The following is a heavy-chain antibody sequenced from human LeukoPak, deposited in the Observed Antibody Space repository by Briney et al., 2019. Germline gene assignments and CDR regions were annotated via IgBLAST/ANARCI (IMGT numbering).Heavy chain of an antibody. V-gene: IGHV4-30-4*01. Sequence: SEPLSLTCTVSGGSISSGDYYWTWIRQPPGKGLEWIGSIYFSGTTYYNPCLKSRVTISVDTSKNQFSLKLSAVTAADTAVYYCARRLRTQGWYFDLWGRGTLVTVSS. CDR1: GGSISSGDYY. J-gene: IGHJ2*01. CDR2: IYFSGTT. CDR3: ARRLRTQGWYFDL. D-gene: IGHD3-16*01.